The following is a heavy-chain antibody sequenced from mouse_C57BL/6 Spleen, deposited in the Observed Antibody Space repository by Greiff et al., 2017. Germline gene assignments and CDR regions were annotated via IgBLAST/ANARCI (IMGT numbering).Heavy chain of an antibody. D-gene: IGHD2-1*01. CDR3: ARGGYGNCRFYYYGY. CDR2: IDPSDSYT. V-gene: IGHV1-69*01. Sequence: QVQLQQPGAELVMPGASVKLSCKASGYTFTSYWMHWVKQRPGQGLEWIGEIDPSDSYTNYNQKFKGKSTLTVDKSSSTAYMQLSSLTSEDSAVYYCARGGYGNCRFYYYGYWGQGTTLTVSS. CDR1: GYTFTSYW. J-gene: IGHJ2*01.